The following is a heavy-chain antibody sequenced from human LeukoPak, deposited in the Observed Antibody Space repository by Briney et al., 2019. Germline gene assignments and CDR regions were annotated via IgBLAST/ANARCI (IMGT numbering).Heavy chain of an antibody. CDR3: ARDCGGDCSSFDY. CDR1: GFTFSSYS. CDR2: ISSSSSYI. Sequence: GGSLRLSCAASGFTFSSYSMNWVRQVPGKGLEWVSSISSSSSYIYYADSVKGRFTISRDNAKNSLYLQMNSLRAEDTAVYYCARDCGGDCSSFDYWGQGTLVTVSS. V-gene: IGHV3-21*01. J-gene: IGHJ4*02. D-gene: IGHD2-21*02.